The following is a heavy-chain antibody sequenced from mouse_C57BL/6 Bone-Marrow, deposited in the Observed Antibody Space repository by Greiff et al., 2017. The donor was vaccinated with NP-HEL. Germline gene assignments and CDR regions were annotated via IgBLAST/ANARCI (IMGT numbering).Heavy chain of an antibody. CDR2: IYPGGGYT. J-gene: IGHJ1*03. CDR3: ARLDPGWFDV. Sequence: VKVVESGAELVRPGTSVKMSCKASGYTFTNYWIGWAKQRPGHGLEWIGDIYPGGGYTNYNEKFKGKATLTADKSSSTAYMQFSSLTSEDSAIYYCARLDPGWFDVWGTGTTVTVSS. V-gene: IGHV1-63*01. CDR1: GYTFTNYW.